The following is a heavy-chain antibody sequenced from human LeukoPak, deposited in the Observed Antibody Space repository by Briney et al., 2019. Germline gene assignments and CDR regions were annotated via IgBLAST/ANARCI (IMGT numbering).Heavy chain of an antibody. CDR1: GFTVSSNY. J-gene: IGHJ4*02. V-gene: IGHV3-53*01. D-gene: IGHD2-21*02. CDR2: IYSGGST. Sequence: PGGSLRLSCAASGFTVSSNYMSWVRQALGKGLEWVSVIYSGGSTYYADSVKGRFTISRDNSKNTLYFQMNSLRAEDTAVYYCASGGAVYCGGDCYSAADYWGQGTLVTVSS. CDR3: ASGGAVYCGGDCYSAADY.